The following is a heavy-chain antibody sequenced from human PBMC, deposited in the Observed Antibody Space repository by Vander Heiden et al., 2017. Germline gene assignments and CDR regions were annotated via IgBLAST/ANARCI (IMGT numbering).Heavy chain of an antibody. CDR2: IYYSGST. Sequence: HLQLQESGPGLVKPSETLSLTCTVSGGSISSSSYYWGWTRQPPGKGLEWIGSIYYSGSTYYNPSLKGRVTISVDTSKNQFSLKLSSVTAADTAVYYCASTSYCTNGVCYREGFDYWGQGTLVTVSS. J-gene: IGHJ4*02. V-gene: IGHV4-39*01. CDR3: ASTSYCTNGVCYREGFDY. CDR1: GGSISSSSYY. D-gene: IGHD2-8*01.